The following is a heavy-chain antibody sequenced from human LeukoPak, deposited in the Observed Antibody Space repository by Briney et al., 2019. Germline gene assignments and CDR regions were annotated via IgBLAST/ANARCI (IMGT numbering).Heavy chain of an antibody. CDR3: ARRGWGYAFDI. Sequence: SETLSLTCAVSGYSISSGYYWGWTRQPPGRGLEWIGSIYHSGSTFYNPSLKSRITISVDTSKNQFSLKLSSVTAADTAVYYCARRGWGYAFDIWGQGTMVTVSS. D-gene: IGHD7-27*01. CDR1: GYSISSGYY. J-gene: IGHJ3*02. V-gene: IGHV4-38-2*01. CDR2: IYHSGST.